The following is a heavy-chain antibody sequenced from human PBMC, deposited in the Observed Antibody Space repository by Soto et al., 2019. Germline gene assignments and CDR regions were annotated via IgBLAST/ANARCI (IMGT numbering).Heavy chain of an antibody. CDR3: ARDRYGVPRGDYFDS. V-gene: IGHV4-31*03. Sequence: QVQLQESGPGLVKPSQTLSLTCTVSGGSISSGEQYWSWIRQLPGKGLEWIGNIYYSGSNYYNPSLKSRVTISVYTSTNQFSLTLSSVTAADTAIYYCARDRYGVPRGDYFDSWGQGILVTVSS. J-gene: IGHJ4*02. CDR2: IYYSGSN. D-gene: IGHD4-17*01. CDR1: GGSISSGEQY.